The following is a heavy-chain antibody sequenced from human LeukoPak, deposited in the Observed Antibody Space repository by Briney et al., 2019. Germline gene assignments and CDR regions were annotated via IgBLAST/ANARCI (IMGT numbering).Heavy chain of an antibody. Sequence: PGGSLRLSCTASGYTFGVYAMSWVRQAPGKGLEWVGFIRSKAYGGTTEYAASVKGRFTISRDDSKSIAYLQMNSLKTEDTAVYYCTRDRSNTGYGIYFDHWGQGTLVTVSS. CDR2: IRSKAYGGTT. J-gene: IGHJ4*02. CDR3: TRDRSNTGYGIYFDH. CDR1: GYTFGVYA. V-gene: IGHV3-49*04. D-gene: IGHD5-18*01.